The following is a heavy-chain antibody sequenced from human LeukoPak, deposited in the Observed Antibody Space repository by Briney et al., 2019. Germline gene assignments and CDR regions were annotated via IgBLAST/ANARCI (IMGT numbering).Heavy chain of an antibody. CDR2: IRYDRSNK. CDR3: AKTVGSSWYFDY. Sequence: GGSLRLSCAASGFTLSSYGMHWVRQAPGKGLEWVALIRYDRSNKYYADSVKGRFTISRDNSKNTLYLQMNSLRAEDTAVYYCAKTVGSSWYFDYWGQGTLVTVSS. CDR1: GFTLSSYG. J-gene: IGHJ4*02. D-gene: IGHD6-13*01. V-gene: IGHV3-30*02.